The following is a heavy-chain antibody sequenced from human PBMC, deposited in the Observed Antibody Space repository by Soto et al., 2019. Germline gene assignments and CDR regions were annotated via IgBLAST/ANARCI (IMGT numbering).Heavy chain of an antibody. D-gene: IGHD6-19*01. CDR3: ARGLITGSHYSGGWYYFDS. Sequence: NPSETLSLTCAVYGESFSGHIWTWIRQTPGKGLQWIGQINHSGSASYNPSLKSRVTISVHTSNSQFSLELSSVTAADTAVYYCARGLITGSHYSGGWYYFDSWGKGTQVT. CDR2: INHSGSA. V-gene: IGHV4-34*01. J-gene: IGHJ4*02. CDR1: GESFSGHI.